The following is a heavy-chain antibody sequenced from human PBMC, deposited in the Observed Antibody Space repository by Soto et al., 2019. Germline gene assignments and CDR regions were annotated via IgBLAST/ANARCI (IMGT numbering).Heavy chain of an antibody. Sequence: QVQLVESGGGLVKPGGSLRLSCAASGFTFRDYYMRWIRQAPVKGLEWVSYIDSSSSYTNYADSVKGRFTISRDNAKNSLYLQMNSLRAEDTAVYYCARIIAAAGGRRYFDLWGRGTLVTVSS. V-gene: IGHV3-11*05. CDR1: GFTFRDYY. CDR3: ARIIAAAGGRRYFDL. CDR2: IDSSSSYT. D-gene: IGHD6-13*01. J-gene: IGHJ2*01.